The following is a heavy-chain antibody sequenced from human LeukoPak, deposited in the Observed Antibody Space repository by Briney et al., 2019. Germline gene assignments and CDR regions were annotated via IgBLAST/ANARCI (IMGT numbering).Heavy chain of an antibody. CDR2: ISGRGDTT. V-gene: IGHV3-23*01. CDR1: GFTFSSYA. Sequence: PGGSLRLSCAASGFTFSSYAMSWVRQAPGKGLEWVSTISGRGDTTYYAGSVKGRFTISRDNSKNTLYLQMSSLRAEDTALCYCAKAIVGATFHAFDMWGQGTVVTVSS. J-gene: IGHJ3*02. D-gene: IGHD1-26*01. CDR3: AKAIVGATFHAFDM.